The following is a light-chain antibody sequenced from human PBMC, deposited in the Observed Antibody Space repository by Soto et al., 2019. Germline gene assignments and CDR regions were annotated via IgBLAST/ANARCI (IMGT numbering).Light chain of an antibody. CDR1: SGSIATSY. J-gene: IGLJ3*02. V-gene: IGLV6-57*03. CDR2: DDN. CDR3: QSYGSGNWV. Sequence: NFMLTQPHSVSDSPGKTVTISCTRNSGSIATSYVQWYQQRPDSAPTTIIYDDNQRPSGVPVRFSGSIDSSSNSASLTISGLKTEDEADYYCQSYGSGNWVFGGGTKLTVL.